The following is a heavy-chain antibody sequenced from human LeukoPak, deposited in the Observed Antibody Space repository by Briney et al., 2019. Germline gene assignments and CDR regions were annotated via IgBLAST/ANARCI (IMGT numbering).Heavy chain of an antibody. D-gene: IGHD1-26*01. CDR1: GFTFSSYA. J-gene: IGHJ4*02. V-gene: IGHV3-23*01. CDR2: ISGSGGST. CDR3: AKDAELRGYYFDY. Sequence: GGSLRLSCAASGFTFSSYAMSWVRQAPGKGLEGVSAISGSGGSTYCADSVKGRFTISRDNSKNTLYLQMNSLRAEDTAVYYCAKDAELRGYYFDYWGQGTLVTVSS.